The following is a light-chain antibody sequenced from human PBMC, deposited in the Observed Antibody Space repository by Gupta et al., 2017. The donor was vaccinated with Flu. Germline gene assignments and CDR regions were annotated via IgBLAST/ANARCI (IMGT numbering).Light chain of an antibody. CDR3: SSYTNTNTVVFV. J-gene: IGLJ2*01. CDR1: SSDVGGSDY. CDR2: DVS. Sequence: TISCTGTSSDVGGSDYVSWYQQHPGKAPKLMICDVSRRPSGISNRFSGSKSGNTASLTISGLQAEDEAYYYCSSYTNTNTVVFVFGGGTKLTVL. V-gene: IGLV2-14*04.